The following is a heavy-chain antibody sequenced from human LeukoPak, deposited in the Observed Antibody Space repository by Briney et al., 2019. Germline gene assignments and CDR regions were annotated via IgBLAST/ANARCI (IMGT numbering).Heavy chain of an antibody. V-gene: IGHV1-3*01. D-gene: IGHD3-22*01. Sequence: ASVKVSCKASGYTFTSYAMHWVRQAPGQRLEWMGWINAGNGNTKYSQKFQGRVTITRDTSASTAYMELSSLRSEDTAVYYCARALYYDSSGYYFPGAFDIWGQGTMVTVSS. CDR1: GYTFTSYA. J-gene: IGHJ3*02. CDR3: ARALYYDSSGYYFPGAFDI. CDR2: INAGNGNT.